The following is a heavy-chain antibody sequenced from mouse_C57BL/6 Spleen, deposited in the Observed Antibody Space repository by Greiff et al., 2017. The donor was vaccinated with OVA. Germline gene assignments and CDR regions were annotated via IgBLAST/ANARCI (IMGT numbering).Heavy chain of an antibody. Sequence: VQLQQPGAELVRPGTSVKLSCKASGYTFTSYWRPWVKQRPEQALEWIGVIDPSVSYTNYNQKFKGKATLTVDTSSSTAYMQLSSLTSEDSAVYYCARVDYWGQGTSVTVSS. CDR2: IDPSVSYT. CDR1: GYTFTSYW. V-gene: IGHV1-59*01. CDR3: ARVDY. J-gene: IGHJ4*01.